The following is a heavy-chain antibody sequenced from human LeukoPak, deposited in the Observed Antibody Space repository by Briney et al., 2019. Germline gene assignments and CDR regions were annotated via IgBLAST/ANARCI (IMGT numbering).Heavy chain of an antibody. CDR1: GFTFSSYG. J-gene: IGHJ4*02. V-gene: IGHV3-33*01. Sequence: PGGSLRLSCAASGFTFSSYGMHWVRQAPGKGLEWVAVIWYDGSNKYYADSVKGRFTISSDNSKNTLYLQMNSLRAEDTAVYYCARAGASYDISTGMDYWGQGTLVTVSS. CDR2: IWYDGSNK. CDR3: ARAGASYDISTGMDY. D-gene: IGHD3-9*01.